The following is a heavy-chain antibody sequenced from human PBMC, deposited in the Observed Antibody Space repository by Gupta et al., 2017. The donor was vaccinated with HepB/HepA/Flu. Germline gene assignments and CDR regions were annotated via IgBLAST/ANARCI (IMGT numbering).Heavy chain of an antibody. J-gene: IGHJ2*01. V-gene: IGHV5-51*01. Sequence: EVQLVQSGAAVNNREASLKVSCKVYGYSFTSSWLGWVRQMPGKGLEWMGIIYIADSDTKYSPSFQGQVTISADESINTAYLQWSRLKASDSAMYYCAKIASQNWYFDLWGRGTLVTVSS. CDR1: GYSFTSSW. CDR3: AKIASQNWYFDL. D-gene: IGHD2-21*01. CDR2: IYIADSDT.